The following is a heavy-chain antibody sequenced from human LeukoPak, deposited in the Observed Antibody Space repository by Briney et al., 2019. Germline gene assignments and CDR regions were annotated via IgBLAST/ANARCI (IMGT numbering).Heavy chain of an antibody. CDR1: GGSISSYY. CDR3: ARDSYYYDSSGYPFDY. D-gene: IGHD3-22*01. Sequence: KPSETLSLTCTVSGGSISSYYWSWIRQPPGKGLEWIGYIYYSGSTYYNPSLKSRVTISVDTSKNQFSLKLSSVTAADTAVYYCARDSYYYDSSGYPFDYWGQGTLVTVSS. J-gene: IGHJ4*02. CDR2: IYYSGST. V-gene: IGHV4-59*12.